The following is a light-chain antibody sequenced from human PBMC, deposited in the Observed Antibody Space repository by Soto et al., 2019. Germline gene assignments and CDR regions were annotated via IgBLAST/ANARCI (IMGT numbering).Light chain of an antibody. CDR2: GAS. CDR1: QSVRSN. CDR3: HQSYSTPPWT. V-gene: IGKV3-15*01. Sequence: VMTQSPSTLSVSPGERATLSCRASQSVRSNLAWYQQKPGQAPRLLIYGASTRATGIPARFSGSGSGTEFTLTISSLQPEDFATYYCHQSYSTPPWTFCQGTKVAI. J-gene: IGKJ1*01.